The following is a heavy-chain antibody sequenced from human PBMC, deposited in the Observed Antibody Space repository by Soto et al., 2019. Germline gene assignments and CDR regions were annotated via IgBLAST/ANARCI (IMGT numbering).Heavy chain of an antibody. CDR2: IVVGSGNT. J-gene: IGHJ6*02. Sequence: ASVKVSCKASGFTFTSSAVQWVRQARGQRLEWIGWIVVGSGNTNYAQKFQERVTITRDMSTSTAYMELSSLRSEDTAVYYCAAGSGKYYYDSSGPYGMDVWGQGTTVTVSS. V-gene: IGHV1-58*01. CDR3: AAGSGKYYYDSSGPYGMDV. D-gene: IGHD3-22*01. CDR1: GFTFTSSA.